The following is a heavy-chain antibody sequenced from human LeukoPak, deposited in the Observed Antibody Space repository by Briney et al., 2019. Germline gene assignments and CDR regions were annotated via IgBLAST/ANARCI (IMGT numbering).Heavy chain of an antibody. D-gene: IGHD5-18*01. CDR3: AREGTAMVSFDY. Sequence: GGSLRLSCAASGFTFSSYEMNWVRQAPGKGLEWVSYISSGGNTIYYADSVKGRFTTSRDNAKNSLYLQMNSLRAEDTAVYYCAREGTAMVSFDYWGQGTLVTVSS. J-gene: IGHJ4*02. V-gene: IGHV3-48*03. CDR2: ISSGGNTI. CDR1: GFTFSSYE.